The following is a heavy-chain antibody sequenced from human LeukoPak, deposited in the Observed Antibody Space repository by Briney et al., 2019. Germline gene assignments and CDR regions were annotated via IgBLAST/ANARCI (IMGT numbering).Heavy chain of an antibody. CDR2: FYGGGDT. CDR3: TRLLPSSHHFFDS. J-gene: IGHJ4*02. Sequence: PGGSLRLFRAVSGFTVSNDCLSWVPQAPRKGLEWGSVFYGGGDTYYADSVRGRFTISRDNFENTLFLQMDSLRPEDTAVYYCTRLLPSSHHFFDSWGQGTLVTVSS. V-gene: IGHV3-53*01. D-gene: IGHD6-6*01. CDR1: GFTVSNDC.